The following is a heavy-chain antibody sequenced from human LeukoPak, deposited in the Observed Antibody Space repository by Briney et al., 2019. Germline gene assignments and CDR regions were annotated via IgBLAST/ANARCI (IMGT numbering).Heavy chain of an antibody. CDR1: GGTFSSYA. CDR3: ASPRYCSGGSCYVDAFDI. J-gene: IGHJ3*02. CDR2: IIPIFGTA. V-gene: IGHV1-69*05. D-gene: IGHD2-15*01. Sequence: SVKVSCKASGGTFSSYAISWVRQAPGQGLEGMGRIIPIFGTANYAQKFQGRVTITTDESTSTAYMELSSLRSEDTAVYYCASPRYCSGGSCYVDAFDIWGQGTMVTVSS.